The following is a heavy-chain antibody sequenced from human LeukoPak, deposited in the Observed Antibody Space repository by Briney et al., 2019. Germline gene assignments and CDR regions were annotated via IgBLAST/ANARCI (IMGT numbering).Heavy chain of an antibody. V-gene: IGHV3-30*04. CDR1: GFTFSSYA. J-gene: IGHJ3*02. CDR2: ISYDGSNK. Sequence: GRSLRLSCAASGFTFSSYAMHWVRQAPGKGLEWVAVISYDGSNKYYADSVKGRFTISRDNSKNTLYLQMNSLRAEDTAVYYCATPAFGIWGQGTMVTVSS. CDR3: ATPAFGI.